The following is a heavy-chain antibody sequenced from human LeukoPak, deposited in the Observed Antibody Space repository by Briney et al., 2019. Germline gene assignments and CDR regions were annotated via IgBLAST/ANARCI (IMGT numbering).Heavy chain of an antibody. D-gene: IGHD3-10*01. V-gene: IGHV4-34*01. CDR1: GGSFSGYY. CDR3: AVTMVRGVIRGGVFDY. Sequence: SETLSLTCAVYGGSFSGYYWSWIRQPPGKGLEWIGEINHSGSTNYNSSLKSRVTISVDTSKNQFSLKLSSVTAADTAVYYCAVTMVRGVIRGGVFDYWGQGTLVTVSS. CDR2: INHSGST. J-gene: IGHJ4*02.